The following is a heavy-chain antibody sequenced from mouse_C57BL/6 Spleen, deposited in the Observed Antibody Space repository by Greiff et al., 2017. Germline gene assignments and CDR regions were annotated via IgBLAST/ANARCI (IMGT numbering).Heavy chain of an antibody. V-gene: IGHV1-52*01. CDR2: IDPSDGET. D-gene: IGHD1-1*01. J-gene: IGHJ1*03. Sequence: QVQLQQPGAELVRPGSSVKLSCKASGYTFTSYWMHWVKQRPIQGLEWLGNIDPSDGETHYNQTLKGKATLTVDKSTSTAYMQLSSLTSEVSAVYYCTRSNYDGRSYRYFEVWGTGTTVTVSS. CDR1: GYTFTSYW. CDR3: TRSNYDGRSYRYFEV.